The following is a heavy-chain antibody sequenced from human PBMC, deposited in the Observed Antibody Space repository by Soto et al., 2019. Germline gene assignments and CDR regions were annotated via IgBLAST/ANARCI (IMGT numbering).Heavy chain of an antibody. J-gene: IGHJ6*02. CDR1: GCSISSGCYY. V-gene: IGHV4-31*03. CDR2: IYYSGST. D-gene: IGHD2-2*01. Sequence: PTETLSNTCTVSGCSISSGCYYWGWISQHPRKRLEWIGYIYYSGSTYYNPSLKSRVTISVDTSKNQFSLKLSSVTAADTAVYYCARADVVVPAAISHYGMDVWGQGTTVTVSS. CDR3: ARADVVVPAAISHYGMDV.